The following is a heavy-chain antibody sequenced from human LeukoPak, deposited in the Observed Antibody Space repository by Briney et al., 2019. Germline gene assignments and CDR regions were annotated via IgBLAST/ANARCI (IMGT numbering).Heavy chain of an antibody. V-gene: IGHV3-53*04. CDR1: GFTVSNNY. D-gene: IGHD3-22*01. CDR3: ARVLGYDSSGYYRGYFDY. J-gene: IGHJ4*02. CDR2: IYSAGTT. Sequence: PGGSLRLSCAASGFTVSNNYMSWVRQAPGGGLEWVSAIYSAGTTYYADSVKGRFTISRQNPENSLFLQMNSLRPEDTAVYYCARVLGYDSSGYYRGYFDYWGQGTLVTVSS.